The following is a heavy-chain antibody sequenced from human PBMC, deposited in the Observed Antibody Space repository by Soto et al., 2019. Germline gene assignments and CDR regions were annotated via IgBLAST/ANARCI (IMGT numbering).Heavy chain of an antibody. CDR2: IFPSGNT. D-gene: IGHD1-1*01. CDR1: SGSIDTTNW. Sequence: QVQLQESGPGLVKPSGTLSLTCAVSSGSIDTTNWWSWVRQPPGKRLEWIGEIFPSGNTYNKPSPANLVAITVDTSKNQSSLNLRCVTAADTTVYYCARRTWRMDGWGQGTKVTVSS. V-gene: IGHV4-4*02. J-gene: IGHJ6*01. CDR3: ARRTWRMDG.